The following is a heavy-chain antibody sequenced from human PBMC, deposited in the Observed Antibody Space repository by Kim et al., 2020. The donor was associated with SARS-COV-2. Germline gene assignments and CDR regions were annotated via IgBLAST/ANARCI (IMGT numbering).Heavy chain of an antibody. CDR3: AKSLPVAANWFDP. J-gene: IGHJ5*02. CDR1: GGTFSNSA. D-gene: IGHD6-19*01. CDR2: VVPMFGTI. V-gene: IGHV1-69*13. Sequence: SVKVSCKASGGTFSNSAINWVRQARGQGFELMGGVVPMFGTINYAQKFQGRVTLTADESTSTVYMELHSLTLDDTAVYFCAKSLPVAANWFDPRGQGTLVIVSS.